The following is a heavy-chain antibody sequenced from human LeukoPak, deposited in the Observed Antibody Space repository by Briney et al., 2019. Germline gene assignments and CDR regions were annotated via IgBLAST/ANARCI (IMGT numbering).Heavy chain of an antibody. V-gene: IGHV3-33*01. CDR3: ARGSIAAAGTGALDY. CDR1: GFTFSSYG. Sequence: GGSLRLFCAASGFTFSSYGMHWVRQAPGKGLEWVAVIWYDGSNKYYADSVKGRFTISRDNSKNTLYLQMNSLRAEDTAVYYCARGSIAAAGTGALDYWGQGTLVTVSS. J-gene: IGHJ4*02. CDR2: IWYDGSNK. D-gene: IGHD6-13*01.